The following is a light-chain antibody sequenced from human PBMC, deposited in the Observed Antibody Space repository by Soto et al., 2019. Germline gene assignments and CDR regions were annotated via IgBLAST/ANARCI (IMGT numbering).Light chain of an antibody. CDR2: GAS. V-gene: IGKV3-15*01. CDR1: QSVSSN. CDR3: QQYIRWPLT. J-gene: IGKJ4*01. Sequence: EIVMTQSPATLSVSPGERATLSCRASQSVSSNLAGYQQKPGQAPSLLIYGASTRATGTPARFSGSGSGTEFTLTISSLQSEDFAVYYCQQYIRWPLTFGGGTKVEIK.